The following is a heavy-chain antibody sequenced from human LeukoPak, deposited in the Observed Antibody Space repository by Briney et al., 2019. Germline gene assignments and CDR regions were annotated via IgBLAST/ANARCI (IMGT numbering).Heavy chain of an antibody. J-gene: IGHJ4*02. CDR1: GFTFSSYS. D-gene: IGHD6-13*01. V-gene: IGHV3-48*01. Sequence: GGSLRLSCAASGFTFSSYSMNWVRQAPGKGLEWISYISSSSSTIYYADSVKGRFTISRDNSRNTLYLQMNSLRAEDTAVYYCAKGIEYSSSSSYDCWGQGTLVTVSS. CDR3: AKGIEYSSSSSYDC. CDR2: ISSSSSTI.